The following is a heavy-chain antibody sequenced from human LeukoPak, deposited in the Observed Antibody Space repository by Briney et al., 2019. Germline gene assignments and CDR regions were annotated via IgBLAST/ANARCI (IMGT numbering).Heavy chain of an antibody. CDR3: ARGLGYSSSWFRHHYYFDY. J-gene: IGHJ4*02. CDR2: INHSGST. CDR1: GGSFSGYY. Sequence: PSETLSLTCAVYGGSFSGYYCSWIRHPPGKGLEWIGEINHSGSTNYNPSLKSRVTISVDTSKNQFSLKLSSVTAADTAVYYCARGLGYSSSWFRHHYYFDYWGQGTLVTVTS. V-gene: IGHV4-34*01. D-gene: IGHD6-13*01.